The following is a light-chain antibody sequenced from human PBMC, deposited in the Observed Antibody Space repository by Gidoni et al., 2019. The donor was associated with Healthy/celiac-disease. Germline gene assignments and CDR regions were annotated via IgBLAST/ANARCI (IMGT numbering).Light chain of an antibody. CDR3: QAWDRSTAV. CDR1: KLGDKY. CDR2: QDS. J-gene: IGLJ2*01. Sequence: SYELTQPPSLSVSPGQTASITCSGDKLGDKYACWYQQKPGQSPVLVIYQDSKRPSGIPARFSGSNSGNTATLTISGTQAMDEADYYCQAWDRSTAVFGGGTKLTVL. V-gene: IGLV3-1*01.